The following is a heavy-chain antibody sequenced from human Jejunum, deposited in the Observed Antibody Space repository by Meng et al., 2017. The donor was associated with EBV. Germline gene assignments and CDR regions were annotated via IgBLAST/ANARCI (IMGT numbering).Heavy chain of an antibody. Sequence: QVQLVESGXGVVQPXRSLRLSCAASGFTFNSYAMHWVRQAPGKGPEWVAVLSYDGTHKNYADSVEGRFTISRDNSKNTLYLRVNSLRPEDTAVYYCARALPLVVVPAVIYDPFDQWGQGTLVTVSS. CDR2: LSYDGTHK. CDR3: ARALPLVVVPAVIYDPFDQ. J-gene: IGHJ4*02. CDR1: GFTFNSYA. D-gene: IGHD2-2*02. V-gene: IGHV3-30-3*01.